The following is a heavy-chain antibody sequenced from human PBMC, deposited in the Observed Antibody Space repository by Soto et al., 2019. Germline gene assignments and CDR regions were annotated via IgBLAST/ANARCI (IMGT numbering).Heavy chain of an antibody. CDR3: ARYCSGGSCPAYAFDI. D-gene: IGHD2-15*01. J-gene: IGHJ3*02. Sequence: ASVKFSCKASGYTFTSYDINWVRQATGQGLEWMGWMNPNSGNTGYAQKFQGRVTMTRDTSISTAYMELSRLRSDDTAVYYCARYCSGGSCPAYAFDIWGQGTMVTVSS. CDR2: MNPNSGNT. CDR1: GYTFTSYD. V-gene: IGHV1-8*01.